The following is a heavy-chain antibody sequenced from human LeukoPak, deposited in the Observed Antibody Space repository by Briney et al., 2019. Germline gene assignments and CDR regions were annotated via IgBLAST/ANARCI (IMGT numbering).Heavy chain of an antibody. CDR1: GGSISSGDYY. CDR2: IYYSGST. V-gene: IGHV4-30-4*08. CDR3: ARVKSRGWELLGDAFDI. Sequence: SQTLSLTCTVSGGSISSGDYYWSWIRQPPGKGLEWIGYIYYSGSTYYNPSPKSRVTISVDTSKNQFSLKLSSVTAADTAVYYCARVKSRGWELLGDAFDIWGQGTMVTVSS. D-gene: IGHD1-26*01. J-gene: IGHJ3*02.